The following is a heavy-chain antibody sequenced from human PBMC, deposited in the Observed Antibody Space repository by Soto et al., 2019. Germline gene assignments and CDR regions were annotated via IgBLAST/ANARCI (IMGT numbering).Heavy chain of an antibody. J-gene: IGHJ6*02. V-gene: IGHV5-10-1*01. D-gene: IGHD5-12*01. Sequence: ESLKISCKGSGYSFTSYWISWVRQMPGKGLEWMGKIDPSDSYTNYSPSFQGHVTISADKSISTAYLQWSSLKASDTAMYYCARQDSGYDYYYYGMDVWGQGTTVTVSS. CDR3: ARQDSGYDYYYYGMDV. CDR1: GYSFTSYW. CDR2: IDPSDSYT.